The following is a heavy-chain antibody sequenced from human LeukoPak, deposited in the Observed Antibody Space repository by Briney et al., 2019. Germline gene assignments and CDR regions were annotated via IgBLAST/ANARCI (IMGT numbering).Heavy chain of an antibody. CDR2: IYPGDSES. CDR3: ARLISGSFGDAFDI. D-gene: IGHD1-26*01. V-gene: IGHV5-51*01. Sequence: GESLKISCKASGYSVTNNWIGRARQMAGKGLEWMGIIYPGDSESRYSPSFQGQVTMSVDKSITTAYLQWSSLQASDTAMYYCARLISGSFGDAFDIWGQGTMVAVSS. CDR1: GYSVTNNW. J-gene: IGHJ3*02.